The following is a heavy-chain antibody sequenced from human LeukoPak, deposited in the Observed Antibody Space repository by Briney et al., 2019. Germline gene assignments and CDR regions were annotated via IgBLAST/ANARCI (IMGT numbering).Heavy chain of an antibody. CDR2: INYGGTT. J-gene: IGHJ3*02. CDR3: ARLQMVRGVINAFEI. Sequence: PSATLSLTCTVSGGSISSSNYFWSWIRQPPGQELEWIASINYGGTTYYNPSLKSRVTISVDTSKNQFSLKLSSVTAADTAVYYCARLQMVRGVINAFEIWGQGTMVTVSP. V-gene: IGHV4-39*01. D-gene: IGHD3-10*01. CDR1: GGSISSSNYF.